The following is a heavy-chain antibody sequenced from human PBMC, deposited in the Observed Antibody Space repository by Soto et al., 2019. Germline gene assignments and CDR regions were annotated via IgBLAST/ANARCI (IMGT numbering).Heavy chain of an antibody. J-gene: IGHJ1*01. CDR3: ARDRYGDPPAEYFQH. V-gene: IGHV3-33*01. CDR1: RLTLCRYD. Sequence: SRLTLCRYDKHWVRQAPGKGLEWVAVIWYDGSNKYYADSVKGRFTISRDNSKNTLYLQMNSLRAEDTAVYYCARDRYGDPPAEYFQHWGQGTLVTVSS. D-gene: IGHD4-17*01. CDR2: IWYDGSNK.